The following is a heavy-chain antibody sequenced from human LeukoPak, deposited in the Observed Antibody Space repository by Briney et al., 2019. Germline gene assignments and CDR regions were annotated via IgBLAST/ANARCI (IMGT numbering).Heavy chain of an antibody. D-gene: IGHD6-6*01. CDR2: ISDTSSSI. V-gene: IGHV3-48*02. CDR3: ARDFYNSSSLWYDAFDI. J-gene: IGHJ3*02. Sequence: GGSLRLSCAASGFTFSSSGMNWVRQAPGKGLEWVSYISDTSSSIFYADSVKGRFTIPRDNAKNSLYLQMNSLRDEDTAVYYCARDFYNSSSLWYDAFDIWGQGTMVTVSS. CDR1: GFTFSSSG.